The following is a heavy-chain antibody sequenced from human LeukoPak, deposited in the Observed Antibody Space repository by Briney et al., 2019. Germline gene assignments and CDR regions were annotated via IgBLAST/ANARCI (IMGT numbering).Heavy chain of an antibody. CDR1: GLTVNNNY. CDR2: LYIGGNT. J-gene: IGHJ4*02. Sequence: PGGSLRLSCAASGLTVNNNYMNWVHQAPGKGLEWVSALYIGGNTYYADSVRGRFTISRDNSKNTLYLQMNSLRAEDTAIYYCMTAAGYNFGQYWGQGTLVTVSS. D-gene: IGHD5-18*01. CDR3: MTAAGYNFGQY. V-gene: IGHV3-53*01.